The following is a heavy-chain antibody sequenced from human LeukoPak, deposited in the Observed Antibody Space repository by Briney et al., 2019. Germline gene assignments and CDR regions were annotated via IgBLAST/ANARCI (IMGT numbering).Heavy chain of an antibody. CDR3: ARGGSYLSAFDI. CDR1: GFTVSSNY. D-gene: IGHD1-26*01. CDR2: IYSGGST. J-gene: IGHJ3*02. Sequence: GGSLRLSCAASGFTVSSNYMSWVRQAPGKGLEWLSIIYSGGSTFYADSVKGRFTISRDNSKNTLYIQMNSLRAEDKAVYYCARGGSYLSAFDIWGQGTMVTVSS. V-gene: IGHV3-53*01.